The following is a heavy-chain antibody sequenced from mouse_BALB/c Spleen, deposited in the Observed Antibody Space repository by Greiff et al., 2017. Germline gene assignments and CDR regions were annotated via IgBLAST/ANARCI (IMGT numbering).Heavy chain of an antibody. D-gene: IGHD2-14*01. CDR1: GYSITSDYA. J-gene: IGHJ3*01. CDR3: AGGYGGFAY. Sequence: EVQLVESGPGLVKPSQSLSLTCTVTGYSITSDYAWNWIRQFPGNKLEWMGYISYSGSTSYNPSLKSRISITRDTSKNQFFLQLNSVTTEDTATYYCAGGYGGFAYWGQGTLVTVSA. V-gene: IGHV3-2*02. CDR2: ISYSGST.